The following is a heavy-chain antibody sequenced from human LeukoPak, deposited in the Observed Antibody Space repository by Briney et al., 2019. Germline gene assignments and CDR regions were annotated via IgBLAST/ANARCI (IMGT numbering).Heavy chain of an antibody. D-gene: IGHD6-13*01. V-gene: IGHV1-46*01. CDR1: GYTFSIYN. J-gene: IGHJ4*01. Sequence: ASVKVSCKASGYTFSIYNMHWVRQAPGQGLEWMGIINPSGGTSYAQKLQGRITMTRDTSTSTLYMELSRLRSEDTAVYYCGREGVAGTGLDYWGHGTLVTVSS. CDR2: INPSGGT. CDR3: GREGVAGTGLDY.